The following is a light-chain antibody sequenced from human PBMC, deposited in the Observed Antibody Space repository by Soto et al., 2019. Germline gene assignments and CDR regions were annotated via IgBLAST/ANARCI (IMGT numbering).Light chain of an antibody. J-gene: IGKJ2*01. Sequence: EIVMTQSPTTLSVSPGXRATLSCRASRSVAYNLAWYQQKPAQAPRLLIYGASTRATGIPARFSASGFGTDFTLTISRLQSEDFAIYYCQQYNDWPPYTFGQGTKVDIK. CDR3: QQYNDWPPYT. CDR1: RSVAYN. V-gene: IGKV3-15*01. CDR2: GAS.